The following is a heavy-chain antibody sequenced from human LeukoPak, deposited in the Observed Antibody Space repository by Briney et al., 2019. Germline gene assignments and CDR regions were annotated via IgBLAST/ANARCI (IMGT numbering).Heavy chain of an antibody. CDR3: ASPRSGYRYTFDY. CDR2: ISTSGST. CDR1: AASISNYY. Sequence: KPSETLSLTCAVSAASISNYYWSWIRQAPGEGLEWIGYISTSGSTNYNPSLKSRVSISLDTSKNRFSLNLNFVTAADTAVYYCASPRSGYRYTFDYWGQGALVTVSS. V-gene: IGHV4-4*09. D-gene: IGHD3-22*01. J-gene: IGHJ4*02.